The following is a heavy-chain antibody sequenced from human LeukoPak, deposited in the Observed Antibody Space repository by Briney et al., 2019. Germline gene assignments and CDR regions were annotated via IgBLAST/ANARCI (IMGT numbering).Heavy chain of an antibody. CDR2: ISWNSGSI. J-gene: IGHJ4*02. CDR3: ARTSTTGTRYFDY. CDR1: GFTFDDYA. V-gene: IGHV3-9*01. Sequence: GGSLRLSCAASGFTFDDYAMHWVRQAPGKGLEWVSGISWNSGSIGYADSEKGRFTISRDNAKNSLYLQMNSLRAEDTALYYCARTSTTGTRYFDYWGQGTLVTVSS. D-gene: IGHD1-1*01.